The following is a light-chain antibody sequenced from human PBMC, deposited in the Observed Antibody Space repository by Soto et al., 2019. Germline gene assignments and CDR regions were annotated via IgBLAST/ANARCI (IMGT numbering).Light chain of an antibody. J-gene: IGKJ3*01. Sequence: EIVLTQSPATLSLSPGERATLSCRASQSVSSYLAWYQQKPGQAPRLLIYDASNRATGIPARFSGSGSGTVFTLTISSLEPEDFAVYYCQQRSNWPLFDFGPGTKVDIK. V-gene: IGKV3-11*01. CDR3: QQRSNWPLFD. CDR2: DAS. CDR1: QSVSSY.